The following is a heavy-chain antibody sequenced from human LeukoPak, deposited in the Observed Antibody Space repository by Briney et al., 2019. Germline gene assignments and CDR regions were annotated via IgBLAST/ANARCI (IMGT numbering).Heavy chain of an antibody. CDR2: ISGSGGST. CDR3: AKAVKGYYYYYMDV. V-gene: IGHV3-23*01. J-gene: IGHJ6*03. CDR1: GFTFSSYA. Sequence: GGSLRLSCAASGFTFSSYAMSWVRQAPGKGLEWASAISGSGGSTYYADSVKGRFTIYRDNSKNTLYLQMNSLRAEDTAVYYCAKAVKGYYYYYMDVWGKGTTVTVSS.